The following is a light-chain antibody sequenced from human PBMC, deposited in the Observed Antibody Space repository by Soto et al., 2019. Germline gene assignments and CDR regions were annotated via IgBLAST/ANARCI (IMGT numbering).Light chain of an antibody. CDR1: SSDVGSYNL. Sequence: QSVLTQPASVSGSPGQSITISCTGTSSDVGSYNLVSWYQQHPGKAPKLMIYEGSKRPSGVSNRSSGSKSGNTASLTISGLQAEDEADYYCCSYAGSSTYVFGIGTKVTVL. J-gene: IGLJ1*01. V-gene: IGLV2-23*01. CDR2: EGS. CDR3: CSYAGSSTYV.